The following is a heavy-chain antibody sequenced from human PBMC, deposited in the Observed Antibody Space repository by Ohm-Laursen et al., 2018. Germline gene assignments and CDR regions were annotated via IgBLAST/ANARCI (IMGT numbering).Heavy chain of an antibody. CDR2: ISCDGSNK. D-gene: IGHD2-2*01. Sequence: SLRLSCTAPGFTFSSYGMHWVRQAPGKGLEWVAVISCDGSNKYYADSVKGRFTISRDNSKNTLYLQMNSLRVEDTAVYYCARGSCTSSASAFDMWGQGTMVTVSS. CDR3: ARGSCTSSASAFDM. J-gene: IGHJ3*02. V-gene: IGHV3-30*03. CDR1: GFTFSSYG.